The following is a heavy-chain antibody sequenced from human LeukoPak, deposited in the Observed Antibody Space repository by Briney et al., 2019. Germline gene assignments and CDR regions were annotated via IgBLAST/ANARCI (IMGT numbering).Heavy chain of an antibody. Sequence: SETLSLTCTVSGGSVSSYYWSWIRQPPGKGLEWIGYIHYSGSTNHNPSLKSRVTISIDTSKNQFSLKVSSVTAADTAVYYCARWHYGSTSFDYWGQGTPVTVSS. CDR1: GGSVSSYY. CDR3: ARWHYGSTSFDY. CDR2: IHYSGST. D-gene: IGHD3-10*01. J-gene: IGHJ4*02. V-gene: IGHV4-59*02.